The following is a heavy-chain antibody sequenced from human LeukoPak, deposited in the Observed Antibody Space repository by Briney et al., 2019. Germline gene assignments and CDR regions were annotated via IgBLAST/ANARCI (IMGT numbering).Heavy chain of an antibody. CDR2: ISAYNGNT. Sequence: ASVKVSCKASGYIFTSYGISWVRQAPGQGLEWMGWISAYNGNTNYAQRLQGRVTMTTDTSTSTAYMELRSLRSDDTAVYYCARSSSWEIYYYYGMDVWGRGTTVTVSS. CDR1: GYIFTSYG. CDR3: ARSSSWEIYYYYGMDV. D-gene: IGHD6-13*01. J-gene: IGHJ6*02. V-gene: IGHV1-18*01.